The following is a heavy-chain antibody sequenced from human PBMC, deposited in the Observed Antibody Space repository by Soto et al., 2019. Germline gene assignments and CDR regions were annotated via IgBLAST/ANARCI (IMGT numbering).Heavy chain of an antibody. Sequence: SETLSLTCAVYGGSFSGYYWSWIRQPPGKGLEWIGEINHSGSTNYNPSLKSRVTISVDTSKNQFSLKLSSVTAADTAVYYCARGSAADPHGGPFDYWGQGTLVTVSS. CDR2: INHSGST. CDR1: GGSFSGYY. D-gene: IGHD6-13*01. CDR3: ARGSAADPHGGPFDY. V-gene: IGHV4-34*01. J-gene: IGHJ4*02.